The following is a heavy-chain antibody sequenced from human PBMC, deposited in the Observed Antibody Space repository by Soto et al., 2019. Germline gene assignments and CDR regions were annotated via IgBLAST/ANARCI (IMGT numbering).Heavy chain of an antibody. CDR2: ISYDVSNK. CDR1: GFTFSSYA. V-gene: IGHV3-30-3*01. Sequence: QVQLVESGGGVVQPGRSLRLSCAASGFTFSSYAMHWVRQAPGKGLEWVAVISYDVSNKYYADSVKGRFTISRDNSKNTLYLQMNSLRAEDTAVYYCARASNGWYYDYWGQGTLVTVSS. D-gene: IGHD6-19*01. CDR3: ARASNGWYYDY. J-gene: IGHJ4*02.